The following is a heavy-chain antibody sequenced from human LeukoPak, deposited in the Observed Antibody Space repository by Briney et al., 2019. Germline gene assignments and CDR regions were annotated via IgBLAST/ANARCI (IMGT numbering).Heavy chain of an antibody. J-gene: IGHJ4*02. Sequence: SETLSLTCTVSGGSISSSSYYWGWIRQPPGKGLEWIGEINHSGSTNYNPSLKSRVTISVATSKNQFSLKLSPVTAADTAVYYCARAGSSPSPYRRITIFGPLSHWGQGTLVTVSS. V-gene: IGHV4-39*07. CDR1: GGSISSSSYY. CDR3: ARAGSSPSPYRRITIFGPLSH. D-gene: IGHD3-3*01. CDR2: INHSGST.